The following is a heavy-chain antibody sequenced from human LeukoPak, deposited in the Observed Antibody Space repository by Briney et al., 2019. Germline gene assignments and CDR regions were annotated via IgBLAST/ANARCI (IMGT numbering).Heavy chain of an antibody. Sequence: GGSLRLSCAASGFTFSNYEMNWVRQAPGKGLEWVSAISGSGGSTYYADSVKGRFTISRDNSKNTLYLQMNSLRAEDTAVYYCATSSYSGYESQIDYWGQGTLVTVSS. J-gene: IGHJ4*02. D-gene: IGHD5-12*01. CDR1: GFTFSNYE. V-gene: IGHV3-23*01. CDR2: ISGSGGST. CDR3: ATSSYSGYESQIDY.